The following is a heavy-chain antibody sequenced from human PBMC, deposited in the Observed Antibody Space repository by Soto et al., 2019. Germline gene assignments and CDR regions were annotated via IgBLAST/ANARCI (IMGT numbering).Heavy chain of an antibody. J-gene: IGHJ5*02. CDR3: ARVPYCSSSGCYSWFDP. V-gene: IGHV3-21*01. D-gene: IGHD2-2*01. CDR2: ISSSSSYI. CDR1: GFTFSSYS. Sequence: GGSLRLSCAASGFTFSSYSMNWVRQAPGKGLEWVSSISSSSSYIHYADSVKGRFTISRDNAKNTLYLQMNSLRAEDTAVYYCARVPYCSSSGCYSWFDPWGQGTLVTVSS.